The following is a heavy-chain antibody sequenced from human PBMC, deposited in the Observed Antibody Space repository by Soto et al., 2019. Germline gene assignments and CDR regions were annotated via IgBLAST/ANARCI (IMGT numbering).Heavy chain of an antibody. D-gene: IGHD3-3*01. J-gene: IGHJ6*03. V-gene: IGHV3-53*04. CDR2: IYSGGST. CDR1: GFTVSSNY. Sequence: GGSLRLSCAASGFTVSSNYMSWVRQAPGKGLEWVSVIYSGGSTYYADSVKGRFTISRHNSKNTLYLQMNSLRAEDTAVYYCARERAITIFGVVNTNYYYYMDVWGKGTTVTVSS. CDR3: ARERAITIFGVVNTNYYYYMDV.